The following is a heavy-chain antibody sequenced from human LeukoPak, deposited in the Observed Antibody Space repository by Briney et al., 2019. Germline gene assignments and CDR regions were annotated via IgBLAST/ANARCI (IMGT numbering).Heavy chain of an antibody. V-gene: IGHV3-21*01. J-gene: IGHJ4*02. CDR1: GFTFSHFS. CDR3: AREFNTIGNFDF. CDR2: IYVTGDYI. Sequence: GGSLRLSCATSGFTFSHFSFKWVRQAPGKGLEWVASIYVTGDYIYYAGSVKGRATISRDNAKNSVYLQMNSLRADDTAIYYCAREFNTIGNFDFWGQGILVTVSS. D-gene: IGHD3-10*01.